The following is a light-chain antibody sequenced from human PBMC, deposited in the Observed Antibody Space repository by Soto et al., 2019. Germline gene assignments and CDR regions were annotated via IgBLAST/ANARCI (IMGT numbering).Light chain of an antibody. J-gene: IGLJ2*01. CDR3: CSYAGSYVV. V-gene: IGLV2-11*01. CDR1: NSDVGGYNY. Sequence: QSVLTQPRSVSGSPGQSVTISCTGTNSDVGGYNYVSWYQHHPRKAPKLMIYDVSKRPSGGPDRFSGSKSGNTASLTISGLQAEDEADYYCCSYAGSYVVFGGGTKLTVL. CDR2: DVS.